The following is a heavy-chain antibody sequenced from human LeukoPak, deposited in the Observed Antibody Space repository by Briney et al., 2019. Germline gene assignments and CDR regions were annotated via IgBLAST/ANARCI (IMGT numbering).Heavy chain of an antibody. D-gene: IGHD3-22*01. V-gene: IGHV1-46*01. Sequence: GASVKVSCKASGYTFTSYYMHWVRQAPGQGLEWMGIINPSGGSTSYAQKFQGRVTMTRDTSTSTVYMELSSLGSEDTAVYYCARDATMIVVVITGAEYFQHWGQGTLVTVSS. J-gene: IGHJ1*01. CDR3: ARDATMIVVVITGAEYFQH. CDR1: GYTFTSYY. CDR2: INPSGGST.